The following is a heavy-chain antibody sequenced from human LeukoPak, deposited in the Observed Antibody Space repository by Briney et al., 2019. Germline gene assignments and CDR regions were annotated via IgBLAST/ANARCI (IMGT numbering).Heavy chain of an antibody. Sequence: APVKVSCKASGYTFTGYYMHWVRQAPGQGLEWMGWINPNSGGTNYAQKFQGRVTMTRDTSISTAYMELSRLRSDDTAVYYCARSAGRVGGHYFDYWGQGTLVTVSS. V-gene: IGHV1-2*02. J-gene: IGHJ4*02. CDR2: INPNSGGT. D-gene: IGHD3/OR15-3a*01. CDR3: ARSAGRVGGHYFDY. CDR1: GYTFTGYY.